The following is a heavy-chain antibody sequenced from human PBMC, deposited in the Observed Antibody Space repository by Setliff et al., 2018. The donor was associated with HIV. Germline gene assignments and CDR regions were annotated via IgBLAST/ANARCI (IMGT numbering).Heavy chain of an antibody. J-gene: IGHJ4*02. Sequence: GGSLRLSCAVSGFTFSPYWMHWVRQVSGKGLEWVSTIIGSGGSTYYADSVKGRFTISRDNSKNTVYLQMNSLRAEDTAVYYCAKDGLAGYFESWGLGTLVTVSS. CDR1: GFTFSPYW. CDR3: AKDGLAGYFES. V-gene: IGHV3-23*01. D-gene: IGHD1-1*01. CDR2: IIGSGGST.